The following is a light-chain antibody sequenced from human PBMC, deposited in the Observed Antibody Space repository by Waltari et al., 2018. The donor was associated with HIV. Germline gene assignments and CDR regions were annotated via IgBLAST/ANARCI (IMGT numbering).Light chain of an antibody. CDR2: VVS. Sequence: QSALTQPRSVSGSPGQSVTISCTGSSSHVGGYKYVSWYEQHPGTAPKLIIYVVSKRPSWVPDRFSGSKSGNTAALTISGLQAEDGADYYCCSYACSYSYVFGTGTKVTVL. CDR1: SSHVGGYKY. V-gene: IGLV2-11*01. CDR3: CSYACSYSYV. J-gene: IGLJ1*01.